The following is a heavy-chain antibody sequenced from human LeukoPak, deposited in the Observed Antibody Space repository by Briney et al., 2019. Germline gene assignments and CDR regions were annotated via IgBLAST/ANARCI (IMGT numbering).Heavy chain of an antibody. V-gene: IGHV1-3*01. Sequence: GASVKVSCKASGYTFTNYPMHWVRQAPGQRLEWMGWINAGNGNTEYSQKFQGRVTITRDTSATTAYMELSSLRSEDTAVYYCTRGGDISGYSKDYWGQGTLVTVSS. D-gene: IGHD3-22*01. CDR2: INAGNGNT. CDR1: GYTFTNYP. CDR3: TRGGDISGYSKDY. J-gene: IGHJ4*02.